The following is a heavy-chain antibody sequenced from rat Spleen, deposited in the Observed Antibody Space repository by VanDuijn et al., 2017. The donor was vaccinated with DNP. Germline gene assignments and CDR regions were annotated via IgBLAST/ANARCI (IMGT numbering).Heavy chain of an antibody. D-gene: IGHD1-10*01. Sequence: EVKLVESGGGLVQPGRSLKLSCAGSGFTFSDYYMAWVRQTPTKGLDWVASISSDGSHTYYRDSVKGRFTISRDNAKSSLYLQLNSLKSEDTATYFCARHDNFDWFAYWGQGTLVTVSS. CDR1: GFTFSDYY. V-gene: IGHV5-7*01. CDR2: ISSDGSHT. J-gene: IGHJ3*01. CDR3: ARHDNFDWFAY.